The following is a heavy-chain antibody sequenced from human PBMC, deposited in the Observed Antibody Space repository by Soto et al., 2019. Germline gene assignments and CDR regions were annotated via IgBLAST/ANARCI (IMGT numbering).Heavy chain of an antibody. J-gene: IGHJ3*02. CDR2: INAGNGNT. CDR3: ASPYYYDSSGYYYVVAFDI. CDR1: GYTFTSYA. D-gene: IGHD3-22*01. V-gene: IGHV1-3*01. Sequence: ASVKVSCKASGYTFTSYAMHWVRQAPGQRLEWMGWINAGNGNTKYSQKFQGRVTITRDTSASTAYMELSSLRSEDTAVYYCASPYYYDSSGYYYVVAFDIWGQGTMVTVSS.